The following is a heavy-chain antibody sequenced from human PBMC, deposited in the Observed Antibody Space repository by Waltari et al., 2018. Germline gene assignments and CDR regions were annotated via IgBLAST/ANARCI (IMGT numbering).Heavy chain of an antibody. J-gene: IGHJ3*02. CDR1: DFSISNSGVG. D-gene: IGHD3-16*01. CDR2: TYGNDDQ. Sequence: QITLKESGPPLVKPTQPLTLTCTLPDFSISNSGVGVGWIRQPPGQALVWLAFTYGNDDQRYRPSLRSRRTITKENSKNHVVLSLANIDPVDTATYFCARLNSWGNAFDIWGQGTMVTVSS. CDR3: ARLNSWGNAFDI. V-gene: IGHV2-5*01.